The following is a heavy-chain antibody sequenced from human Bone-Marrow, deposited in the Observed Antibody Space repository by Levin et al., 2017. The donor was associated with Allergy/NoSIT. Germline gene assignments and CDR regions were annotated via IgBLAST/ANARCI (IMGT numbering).Heavy chain of an antibody. V-gene: IGHV4-39*07. J-gene: IGHJ4*02. CDR3: AMYYDFWSGYYRWPETDY. Sequence: PSETLSLTCTVSGGSISSSSYYWGWIRQPPGKGLEWIGSIYYSRSTYYNPSLKSRVTISVDTSKNQFSLKLSSVTAADTAVYYCAMYYDFWSGYYRWPETDYWGQGTLVTVSS. D-gene: IGHD3-3*01. CDR1: GGSISSSSYY. CDR2: IYYSRST.